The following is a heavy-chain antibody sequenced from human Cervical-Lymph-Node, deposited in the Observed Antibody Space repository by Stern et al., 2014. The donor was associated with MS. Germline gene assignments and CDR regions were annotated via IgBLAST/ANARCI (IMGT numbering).Heavy chain of an antibody. Sequence: MQLVQSGAEVKKPGESLKISCKGSGYSFTSYWNGWVRQMPGKGLEWMGIIYPGASDPRYSPSFQGQVTISASKSISTAYLQWSSLKASDAAMYYCARHRVGYSDAFDIWGQGTMVTVSS. V-gene: IGHV5-51*01. J-gene: IGHJ3*02. CDR1: GYSFTSYW. CDR3: ARHRVGYSDAFDI. D-gene: IGHD3-22*01. CDR2: IYPGASDP.